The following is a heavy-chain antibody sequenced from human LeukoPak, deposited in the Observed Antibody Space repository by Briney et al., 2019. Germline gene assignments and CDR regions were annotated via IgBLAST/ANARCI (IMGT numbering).Heavy chain of an antibody. Sequence: NPSETLSLTCAAYGGSFSGYYWSWIRQPPGKGLEWIGEINHSGSTNYNPSLKSRVTISVDTSKNQFSLKLSSVTAAYTAVYYCARGGLGYCSGGSCSYYYYYYGMDVWGQGTTVTVSS. CDR1: GGSFSGYY. D-gene: IGHD2-15*01. CDR3: ARGGLGYCSGGSCSYYYYYYGMDV. V-gene: IGHV4-34*01. J-gene: IGHJ6*02. CDR2: INHSGST.